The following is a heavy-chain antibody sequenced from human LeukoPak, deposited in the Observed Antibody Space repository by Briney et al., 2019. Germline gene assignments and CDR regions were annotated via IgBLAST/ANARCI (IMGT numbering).Heavy chain of an antibody. Sequence: ASVKVSCKASGYTFTSYGISWVRQAPGQGLEWMGWISAYNGNTNYAQKLQGRVTMTTDTSTSTAYMELRSLRSDDTAVYYCAGGAPGLWFGETMFDYWGQGTLVTVSS. CDR2: ISAYNGNT. D-gene: IGHD3-10*01. J-gene: IGHJ4*02. CDR1: GYTFTSYG. CDR3: AGGAPGLWFGETMFDY. V-gene: IGHV1-18*04.